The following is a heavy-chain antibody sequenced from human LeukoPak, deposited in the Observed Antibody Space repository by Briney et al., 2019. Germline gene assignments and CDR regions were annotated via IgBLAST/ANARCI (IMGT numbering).Heavy chain of an antibody. CDR2: INSDGSST. D-gene: IGHD5-18*01. CDR1: GFTFGSYW. J-gene: IGHJ4*02. Sequence: GGSLRLSCAASGFTFGSYWMHWVRQAPGKGLVWVSRINSDGSSTIYADSAKGRFTISRDNAKNTLYLQMNSLRAEDTAVYHCAKGYSYNYADYWGQGTLVTVSS. CDR3: AKGYSYNYADY. V-gene: IGHV3-74*01.